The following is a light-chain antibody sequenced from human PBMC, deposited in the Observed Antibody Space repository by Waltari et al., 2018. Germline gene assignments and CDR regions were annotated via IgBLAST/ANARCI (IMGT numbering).Light chain of an antibody. J-gene: IGLJ2*01. CDR1: SSHMGPGYD. CDR2: GNS. CDR3: QSYDSSLSGVV. V-gene: IGLV1-40*01. Sequence: QSVLTQPPSVSGAPGPRVTISCTGSSSHMGPGYDLQWYQQLPGTAPKLLIYGNSIRPSGVPDRFSGSKSGTSASLAITGLQAEDEADYYCQSYDSSLSGVVFGGGTKLTVL.